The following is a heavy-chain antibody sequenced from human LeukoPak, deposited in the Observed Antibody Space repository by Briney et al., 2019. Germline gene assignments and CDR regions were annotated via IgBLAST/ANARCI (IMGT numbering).Heavy chain of an antibody. CDR1: GFTFSSYA. CDR3: ARDSIHYDFWSGYYTYYFDY. CDR2: ITSNGGST. V-gene: IGHV3-64*04. J-gene: IGHJ4*02. Sequence: GGSLRLSCSASGFTFSSYAMNWVRQAPGKGLEYVSAITSNGGSTYYADSVKGRFTISRDNSKNTLYLQMNSLRAEDTAVYYCARDSIHYDFWSGYYTYYFDYWGQGTLVTVSS. D-gene: IGHD3-3*01.